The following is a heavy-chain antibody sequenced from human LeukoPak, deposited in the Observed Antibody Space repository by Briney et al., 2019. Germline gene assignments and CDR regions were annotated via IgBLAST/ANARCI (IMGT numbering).Heavy chain of an antibody. J-gene: IGHJ4*02. V-gene: IGHV1-2*02. CDR3: ARVSFYDYVWGSYRY. D-gene: IGHD3-16*02. Sequence: ASVKVSCKASGYTFTGYYMHWVRQAPGQGLEWMGWINPNSGGTNYAQKFQGRVTMTRDTSISTAYMELSRLRPDDTAVYYCARVSFYDYVWGSYRYWGQGTLVTVSS. CDR2: INPNSGGT. CDR1: GYTFTGYY.